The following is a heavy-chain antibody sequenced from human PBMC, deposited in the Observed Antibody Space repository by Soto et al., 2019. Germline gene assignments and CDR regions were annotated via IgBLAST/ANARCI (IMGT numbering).Heavy chain of an antibody. D-gene: IGHD1-26*01. CDR2: IRNKANSYTT. Sequence: EVQLVESGGGLVQPGGSQRLSCAASGFTFSDHYMDWVRQAPGKGLECVGRIRNKANSYTTDYAASVKGKFTISRDDLKNSLYLEMNSLKTENTAIYYCARDSGKGAYFDYWGHGTLATVSS. CDR3: ARDSGKGAYFDY. V-gene: IGHV3-72*01. CDR1: GFTFSDHY. J-gene: IGHJ4*01.